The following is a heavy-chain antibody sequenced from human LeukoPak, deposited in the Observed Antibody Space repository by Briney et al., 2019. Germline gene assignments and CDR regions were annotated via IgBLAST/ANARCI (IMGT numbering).Heavy chain of an antibody. CDR1: GFTFSSFG. D-gene: IGHD6-13*01. V-gene: IGHV3-30*18. CDR3: AKRMGPSIVAADLDY. CDR2: ISYDGSNK. J-gene: IGHJ4*02. Sequence: GGSLRLSCAASGFTFSSFGMHWVRQAPGKGLEWVAVISYDGSNKYYADSVKGRFTISRDNSKNTLYLQMNSLRAEDTAVYYCAKRMGPSIVAADLDYWGQGTLVTVSS.